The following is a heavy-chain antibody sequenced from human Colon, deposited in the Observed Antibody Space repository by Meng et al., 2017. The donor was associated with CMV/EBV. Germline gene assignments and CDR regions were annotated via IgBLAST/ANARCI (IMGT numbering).Heavy chain of an antibody. Sequence: SVKVSCKASGYIFRNYGLSWVRQAPGQGLEWMGWSSTYTSDTNYSPKFQGRVTMTTDSSTNTAYMELRNLKSDDTAVYYCARGYCTDATCYTGFWFDPWGQGTLVTVSS. J-gene: IGHJ5*02. D-gene: IGHD2-8*01. CDR1: GYIFRNYG. CDR2: SSTYTSDT. CDR3: ARGYCTDATCYTGFWFDP. V-gene: IGHV1-18*01.